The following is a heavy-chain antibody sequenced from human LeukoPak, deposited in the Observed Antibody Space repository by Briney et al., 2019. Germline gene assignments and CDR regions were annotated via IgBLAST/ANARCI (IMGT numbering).Heavy chain of an antibody. CDR1: AFTVSSNC. Sequence: GRSLRLSCAASAFTVSSNCMIWVRQPPGKGLEWVSVIYSAGSTYNADSVKGRFTISRHNSKNTVYVQMDNLRPEDTAVYYCARVDTTLSYKLDYWGQGTLVTVSS. CDR2: IYSAGST. D-gene: IGHD1-1*01. CDR3: ARVDTTLSYKLDY. J-gene: IGHJ4*02. V-gene: IGHV3-53*04.